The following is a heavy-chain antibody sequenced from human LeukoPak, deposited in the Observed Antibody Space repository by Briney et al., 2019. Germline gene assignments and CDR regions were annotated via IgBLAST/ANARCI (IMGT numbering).Heavy chain of an antibody. Sequence: GGSLRLSCAASGFTFSTYAMIWVRQAPGKGLEWVSGISGSAGSTYYADSVKGRFTISRDNSKSTLYLQMNSLRAEDTAVYYCAKDRRQWPTDFDYWGQGALVTVSS. CDR1: GFTFSTYA. CDR2: ISGSAGST. D-gene: IGHD6-19*01. CDR3: AKDRRQWPTDFDY. J-gene: IGHJ4*02. V-gene: IGHV3-23*01.